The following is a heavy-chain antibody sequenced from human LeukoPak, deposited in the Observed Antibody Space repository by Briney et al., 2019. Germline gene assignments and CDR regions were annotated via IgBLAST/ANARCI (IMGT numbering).Heavy chain of an antibody. D-gene: IGHD5-18*01. CDR2: IKQDGSEK. J-gene: IGHJ4*02. Sequence: PGGSLRLSCAVFGFTFRNDWMSWVRQAPGKGLEWVAMIKQDGSEKYYVDSVRGRFTISRDDAKNSLYLQMSSLRAEDTALYYCASLDAALLNTAYWGQGTLVTVSS. CDR3: ASLDAALLNTAY. CDR1: GFTFRNDW. V-gene: IGHV3-7*01.